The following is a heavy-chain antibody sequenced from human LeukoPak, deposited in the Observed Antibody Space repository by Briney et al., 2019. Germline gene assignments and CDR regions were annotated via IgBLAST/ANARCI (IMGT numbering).Heavy chain of an antibody. J-gene: IGHJ5*02. V-gene: IGHV3-21*01. CDR1: GFTFSGYN. D-gene: IGHD3-22*01. CDR2: ISSSGSSI. Sequence: GSLRLSCAASGFTFSGYNMNWVRQAPGKGLEWVSFISSSGSSIYYADSVKGRFTISRDNAKNSVYLQMNSLRAEDTAVYYCARDPPPYYLDNSDWDRWGQGTLVTVSS. CDR3: ARDPPPYYLDNSDWDR.